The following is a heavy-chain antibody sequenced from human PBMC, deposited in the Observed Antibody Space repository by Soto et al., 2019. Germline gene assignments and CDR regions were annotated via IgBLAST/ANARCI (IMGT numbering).Heavy chain of an antibody. CDR2: ISGSGDST. V-gene: IGHV3-23*01. CDR1: GFTFSSVA. Sequence: PGGSLRLSCAGSGFTFSSVAMTWVRQAPGKGLEWVSSISGSGDSTYYADSVKGRFTISRDNSKNTLYLQMNSLRAEDTAVYYCAKRSLTPGYWGQGTLVTVSS. CDR3: AKRSLTPGY. J-gene: IGHJ4*02.